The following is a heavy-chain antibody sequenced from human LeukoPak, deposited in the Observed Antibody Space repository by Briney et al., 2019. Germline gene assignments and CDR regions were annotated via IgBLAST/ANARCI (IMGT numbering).Heavy chain of an antibody. V-gene: IGHV3-33*01. J-gene: IGHJ6*04. CDR3: AREYYYGSGSYDYYYGMDV. CDR1: GFTFSSYG. CDR2: LWFDGSNK. D-gene: IGHD3-10*01. Sequence: WGSLRLSCAASGFTFSSYGMHRVRQGPGKGLGWGAGLWFDGSNKYYADSVKGRFTISRDNSKNTLYLQMNSLRAEDTAVYYCAREYYYGSGSYDYYYGMDVWGKGTTVTVSS.